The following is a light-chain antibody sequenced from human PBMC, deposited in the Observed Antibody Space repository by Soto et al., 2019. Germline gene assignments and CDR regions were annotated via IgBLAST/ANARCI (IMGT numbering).Light chain of an antibody. CDR3: QQYGSSPFT. CDR1: QSVTSSN. CDR2: GAS. V-gene: IGKV3-20*01. Sequence: EIVLTQSPGTLSLSPGERATLSCRASQSVTSSNLAWFQQKPGQAPSLLIYGASSRAIGIPDRFSGSGSGTDFTLTISRLEPEDFAVYYCQQYGSSPFTFGPGTKVDI. J-gene: IGKJ3*01.